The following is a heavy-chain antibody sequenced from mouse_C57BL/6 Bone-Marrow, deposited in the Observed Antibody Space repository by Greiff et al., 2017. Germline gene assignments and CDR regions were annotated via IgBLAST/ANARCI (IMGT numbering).Heavy chain of an antibody. CDR1: GYAFSSSW. Sequence: VKLQESGPELVKPGASVKISCKASGYAFSSSWMNWVKQRPGQGLEWIGRIYPGDGDTNYNGKFKGKATLTADKSSSTAYMQLSSLTSEDSAVYFCALRFAFWGQGTLVTVSA. CDR2: IYPGDGDT. V-gene: IGHV1-82*01. CDR3: ALRFAF. J-gene: IGHJ3*01.